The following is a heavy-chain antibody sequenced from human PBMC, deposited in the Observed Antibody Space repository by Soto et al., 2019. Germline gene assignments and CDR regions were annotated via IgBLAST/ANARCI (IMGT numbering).Heavy chain of an antibody. V-gene: IGHV5-10-1*01. J-gene: IGHJ6*02. Sequence: PGESLKISCQGSGYSFTSHWITWVRQTPGKGLEWMGRIDPSDSYTNYSPSFQGLVTISADRSISTAFLQWSSLEASDTAIYYCARRLSGPKEEYNAYYFYGLDVWGQGTTVTVSS. CDR3: ARRLSGPKEEYNAYYFYGLDV. D-gene: IGHD1-1*01. CDR1: GYSFTSHW. CDR2: IDPSDSYT.